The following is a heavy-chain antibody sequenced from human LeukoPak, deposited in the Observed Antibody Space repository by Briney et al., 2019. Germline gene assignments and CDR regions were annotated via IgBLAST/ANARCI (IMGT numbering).Heavy chain of an antibody. V-gene: IGHV3-23*01. D-gene: IGHD6-13*01. Sequence: VGALSLSCAASGVTFNIYARSCVRQAPGNGLECVAGISGIGGSTAYADSVKGRFTTSRDTSKNTLYLHMNSLRAKDTAVYYCAKDRRIAAAYLFDYWGQGTLVSVSS. CDR2: ISGIGGST. CDR1: GVTFNIYA. J-gene: IGHJ4*02. CDR3: AKDRRIAAAYLFDY.